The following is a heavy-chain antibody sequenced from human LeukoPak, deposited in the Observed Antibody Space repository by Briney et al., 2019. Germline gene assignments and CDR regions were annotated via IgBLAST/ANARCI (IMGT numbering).Heavy chain of an antibody. D-gene: IGHD3-3*01. J-gene: IGHJ6*03. V-gene: IGHV3-21*01. CDR2: ISGSSSYI. CDR1: GFTFSTYN. Sequence: PGGSLRLSCAASGFTFSTYNMNWVRQAPGKGLEWVSSISGSSSYIYYADSVKGRFSISRDNAKNSLYLQMNSLRAEDTAVYYCAKDGGDPHYYYYYYMDVWGKGTTVTISS. CDR3: AKDGGDPHYYYYYYMDV.